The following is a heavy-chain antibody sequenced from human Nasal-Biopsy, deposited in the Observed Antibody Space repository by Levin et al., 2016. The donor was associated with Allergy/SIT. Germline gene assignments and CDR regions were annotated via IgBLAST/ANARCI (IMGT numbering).Heavy chain of an antibody. CDR1: GGAMSSSGYH. CDR3: TTDLRGSYFDF. CDR2: IYYSGKT. J-gene: IGHJ4*02. V-gene: IGHV4-31*03. Sequence: LRLSCTVSGGAMSSSGYHWSWIRQHPGKGLEWIGNIYYSGKTHYNPFLKSRVKISVDASQNQFSLKLSTVSAADTAMYFCTTDLRGSYFDFWGQGILVTVAS. D-gene: IGHD3-3*01.